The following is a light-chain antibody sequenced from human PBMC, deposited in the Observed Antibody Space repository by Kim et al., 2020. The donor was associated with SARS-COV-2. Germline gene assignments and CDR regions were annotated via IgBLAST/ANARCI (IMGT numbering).Light chain of an antibody. Sequence: DIQMTQSPSSLSASVGDRVTITCQASQSISNYLNWYQQKPGKAPKLLIYDASSLETGVPSRFSGSGSGTDFTFTISSLQPEDIATYYCQQYDNTPLTFGQGTKVDIK. CDR1: QSISNY. CDR3: QQYDNTPLT. V-gene: IGKV1-33*01. J-gene: IGKJ1*01. CDR2: DAS.